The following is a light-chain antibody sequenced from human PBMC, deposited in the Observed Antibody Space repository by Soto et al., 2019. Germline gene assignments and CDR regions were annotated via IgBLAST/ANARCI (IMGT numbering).Light chain of an antibody. CDR3: QQRNQWPPVT. CDR2: DAS. J-gene: IGKJ4*01. Sequence: ESVLTQSPATLSLSPGERATLSCRASPSVSNSLAWYQHKPGQAPRLLIYDASNRATGVPTRFSGSGSGTDFTLTISSLESADCDVYYCQQRNQWPPVTFGGGNRVEIK. V-gene: IGKV3-11*01. CDR1: PSVSNS.